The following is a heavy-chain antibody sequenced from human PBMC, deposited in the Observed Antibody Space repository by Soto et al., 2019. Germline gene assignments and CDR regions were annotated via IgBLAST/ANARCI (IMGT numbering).Heavy chain of an antibody. J-gene: IGHJ6*02. V-gene: IGHV3-21*01. CDR2: ISSSSSYI. D-gene: IGHD3-22*01. Sequence: EVQLVESGGGLVKPGGSLRLSCAASRFTFSTYSMNWVRQAPGKGLEWVSSISSSSSYIYYADSVKGRFTISRDNAKNSLYLQMNSLRAEDTAVYYCARYDSSGYYWPYYYYGMDVWGQGTTVTVSS. CDR3: ARYDSSGYYWPYYYYGMDV. CDR1: RFTFSTYS.